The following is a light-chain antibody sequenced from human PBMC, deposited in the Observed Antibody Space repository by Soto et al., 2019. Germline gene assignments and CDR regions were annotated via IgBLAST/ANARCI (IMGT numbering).Light chain of an antibody. V-gene: IGKV1-39*01. J-gene: IGKJ4*01. CDR2: ASS. CDR3: QHYNTISRT. CDR1: QSISSSY. Sequence: DIQMTQSPSSLSASVGDGVTITCRASQSISSSYLSWYQQKPGKAPKLLIYASSTLQSGVPSRFSGSVSGTEFTLTISSLQPDDSATYYCQHYNTISRTFGGGTKVDIK.